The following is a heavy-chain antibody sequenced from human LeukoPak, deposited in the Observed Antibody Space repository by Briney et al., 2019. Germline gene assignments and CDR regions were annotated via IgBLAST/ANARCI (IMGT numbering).Heavy chain of an antibody. CDR2: INPSGGST. CDR3: ARVYGVAGHGDTFYGMDV. CDR1: GYTFTSYY. Sequence: GASVKVSCKASGYTFTSYYMHWVRQAPGQGLEWMGIINPSGGSTSYAQKFQGRVTMTRDTSTSTVYMELSSLRSGDTAVYYCARVYGVAGHGDTFYGMDVWGKGTTVTVSS. D-gene: IGHD6-19*01. J-gene: IGHJ6*04. V-gene: IGHV1-46*01.